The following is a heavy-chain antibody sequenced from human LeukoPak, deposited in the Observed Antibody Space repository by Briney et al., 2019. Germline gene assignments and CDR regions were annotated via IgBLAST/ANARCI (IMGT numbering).Heavy chain of an antibody. CDR2: INPNSGGT. Sequence: ASVKLSCKASGYTFTGYYMHWVRQAPGQGLELMGWINPNSGGTNYAQKFQGRVTMTRDTSISTAYMELSRLRSDDTAVYYCARGTPTFAVGIAAASDYWGQGTLVTVSS. J-gene: IGHJ4*02. CDR3: ARGTPTFAVGIAAASDY. CDR1: GYTFTGYY. V-gene: IGHV1-2*02. D-gene: IGHD6-13*01.